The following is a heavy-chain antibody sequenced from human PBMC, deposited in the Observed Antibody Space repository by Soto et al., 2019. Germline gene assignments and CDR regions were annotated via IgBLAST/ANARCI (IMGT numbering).Heavy chain of an antibody. CDR2: IHGGGGAT. Sequence: EVQLLESGGGLVQPGGSLRLSCAASGFTFSAYAMGWVRQAPGKGLEWVSTIHGGGGATHYADSVKGRFTISRDDSKNTLYAQMNSLRAEDTAGYYCAKFERHPLEYWYLDFWGRGTLVTVSS. CDR1: GFTFSAYA. CDR3: AKFERHPLEYWYLDF. J-gene: IGHJ2*01. D-gene: IGHD1-1*01. V-gene: IGHV3-23*01.